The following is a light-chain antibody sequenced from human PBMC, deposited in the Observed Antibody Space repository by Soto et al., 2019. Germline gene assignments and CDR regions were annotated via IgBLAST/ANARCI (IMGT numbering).Light chain of an antibody. CDR3: SSYTSSSTLYV. V-gene: IGLV2-14*01. CDR1: SSDVGDYNY. CDR2: EVS. J-gene: IGLJ1*01. Sequence: QSVLTQPASVPGSPGQSITISCTGTSSDVGDYNYVSWYQQHPGKAPKLMIYEVSNRPSGVSNRFSGSKSGNTASLTISGLQAEDEADYYCSSYTSSSTLYVFGTGTKVT.